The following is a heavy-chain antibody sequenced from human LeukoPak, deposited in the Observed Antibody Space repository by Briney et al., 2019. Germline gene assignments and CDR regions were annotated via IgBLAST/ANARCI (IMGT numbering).Heavy chain of an antibody. CDR1: GGLITTTTCY. CDR3: ARQPVVNRGAVASNFDS. D-gene: IGHD6-19*01. CDR2: IYYRGDT. J-gene: IGHJ4*01. V-gene: IGHV4-39*01. Sequence: SEPLSLPCTVSGGLITTTTCYWGWIRQSPGQGLEWIASIYYRGDTYYHPSLESRVSISIDTSKNQFSLKLNSMNAADTAVYFWARQPVVNRGAVASNFDSWGQGTLVTVSA.